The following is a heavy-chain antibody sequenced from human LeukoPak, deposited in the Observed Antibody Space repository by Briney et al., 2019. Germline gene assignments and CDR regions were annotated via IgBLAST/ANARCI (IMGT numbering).Heavy chain of an antibody. V-gene: IGHV4-59*01. CDR1: GGSISSYY. D-gene: IGHD5-12*01. J-gene: IGHJ4*02. CDR3: AKGYTGYVIDY. CDR2: IYYSGST. Sequence: TSETLSLTCTVSGGSISSYYWSWIRQPPGKGLEWIGYIYYSGSTNYNPPLKSRVTISVDTSKNQFSLKLSSVTAADTAVYYCAKGYTGYVIDYWGQGTLVTVSS.